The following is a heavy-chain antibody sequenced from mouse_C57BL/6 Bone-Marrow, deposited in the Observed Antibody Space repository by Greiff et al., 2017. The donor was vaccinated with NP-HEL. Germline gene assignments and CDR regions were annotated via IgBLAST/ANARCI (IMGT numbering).Heavy chain of an antibody. CDR1: GFTFTDYY. D-gene: IGHD2-4*01. J-gene: IGHJ3*01. Sequence: EVKLMESGGGLVQPGGSLSLSCAASGFTFTDYYMSWVRQPPGKALEWLGFIRNKANGYTTEYSASVKGRFTISRDNSQSILYLQMNALRAEDSATYYCAKGLRRFAYWGQGTLVTVSA. CDR2: IRNKANGYTT. V-gene: IGHV7-3*01. CDR3: AKGLRRFAY.